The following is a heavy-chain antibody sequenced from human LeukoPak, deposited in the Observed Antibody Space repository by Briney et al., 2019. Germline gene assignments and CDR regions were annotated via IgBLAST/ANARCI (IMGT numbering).Heavy chain of an antibody. CDR2: IYYSGST. D-gene: IGHD3-22*01. V-gene: IGHV4-39*07. CDR1: GGSISSGDYY. CDR3: ARGFAGGAMIVVVINGYYFDY. Sequence: PSETLSLTCTVSGGSISSGDYYWGWIRQPPGKGLEWIGSIYYSGSTYYNPSLKSRVTISVDTSKNQFSLKLSSVTAADTAVYYCARGFAGGAMIVVVINGYYFDYWGQGTLVTVSS. J-gene: IGHJ4*02.